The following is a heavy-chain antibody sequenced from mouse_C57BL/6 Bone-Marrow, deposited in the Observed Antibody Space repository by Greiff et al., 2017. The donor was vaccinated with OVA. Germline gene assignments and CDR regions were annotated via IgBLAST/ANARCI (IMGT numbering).Heavy chain of an antibody. CDR2: INPSSGYT. J-gene: IGHJ3*01. CDR3: ARSTTVVAPPFAY. CDR1: GYTFTSYW. Sequence: VKLVESGAELAKPGASVKLSCKASGYTFTSYWMHWVKQRPGQGLEWIGYINPSSGYTKYNQKFKDKATLTADKSSSTAYMQLSSLTYEDSAVYYCARSTTVVAPPFAYWGQGTLVTVSA. D-gene: IGHD1-1*01. V-gene: IGHV1-7*01.